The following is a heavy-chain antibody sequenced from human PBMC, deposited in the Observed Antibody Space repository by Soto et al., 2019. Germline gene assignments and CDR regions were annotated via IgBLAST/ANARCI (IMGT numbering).Heavy chain of an antibody. V-gene: IGHV3-11*01. D-gene: IGHD3-10*01. CDR3: ARDWNVRGVINYGMDV. CDR2: ISISGSTI. J-gene: IGHJ6*02. Sequence: GGSLRLSCAASGFTFSYYYMSWIRQAPGKGLEWVSYISISGSTIYYADSVKGRFTISRDNAKNSLYLQMNSLRAEDTAVYYCARDWNVRGVINYGMDVWGQGTTVTVSS. CDR1: GFTFSYYY.